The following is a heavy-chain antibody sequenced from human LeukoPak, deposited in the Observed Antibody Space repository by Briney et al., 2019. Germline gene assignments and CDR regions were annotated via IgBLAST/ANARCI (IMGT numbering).Heavy chain of an antibody. CDR1: GFTFSSYA. V-gene: IGHV3-23*01. Sequence: GGSLRLSCAASGFTFSSYAMSWVRQAPGKGLEWVSAISGSGGSTYYADSVKGRFTISRDNSKNTLYLQMNSLRAEDTAVYYCGKHYGSGSRAQGYFDYWGQGTLVTVSS. J-gene: IGHJ4*02. CDR3: GKHYGSGSRAQGYFDY. D-gene: IGHD3-10*01. CDR2: ISGSGGST.